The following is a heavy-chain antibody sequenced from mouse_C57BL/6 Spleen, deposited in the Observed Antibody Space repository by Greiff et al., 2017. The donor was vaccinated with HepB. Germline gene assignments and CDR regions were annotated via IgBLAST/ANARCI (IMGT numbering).Heavy chain of an antibody. Sequence: QVQLQQSGAELVRPGASVTLSCKASGYTFTDYEMHWVKQTPVHGLEWIGAIDPETGGTAYNQKFKGKAILTADKSSSTAYMELRSLTSEDSAVYYCTRRTTVVGYYFDYWGQGTTLTVSS. D-gene: IGHD1-1*01. J-gene: IGHJ2*01. V-gene: IGHV1-15*01. CDR2: IDPETGGT. CDR1: GYTFTDYE. CDR3: TRRTTVVGYYFDY.